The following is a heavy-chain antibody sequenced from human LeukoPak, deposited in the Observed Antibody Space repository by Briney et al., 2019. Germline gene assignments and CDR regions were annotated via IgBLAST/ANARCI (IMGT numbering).Heavy chain of an antibody. J-gene: IGHJ4*02. V-gene: IGHV3-30*02. D-gene: IGHD3-10*01. CDR3: AKDRWLYGSGSGSDY. Sequence: PGGSLRLSCAASGFTFSSYGMHWVRQAPGKGLEWVAFIRYDGSNKYYADSVKGRFTISRDNSKNTLYLQMNSLRAEDTAVYYCAKDRWLYGSGSGSDYWGRGTLVTVSS. CDR1: GFTFSSYG. CDR2: IRYDGSNK.